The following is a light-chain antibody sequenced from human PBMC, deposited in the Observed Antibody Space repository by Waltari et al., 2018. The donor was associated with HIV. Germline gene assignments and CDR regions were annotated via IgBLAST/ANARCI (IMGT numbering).Light chain of an antibody. CDR3: QQYNNWPRT. V-gene: IGKV3-15*01. CDR2: GAS. J-gene: IGKJ2*01. Sequence: EIVITQSPATLSVSPGERATLSCRASQSVSSNLAWDQQKPGQAPRLLIYGASTRATGIPARFSGSGSGTEFTLNISSLQSEDFAVYYCQQYNNWPRTFGQGTKLEIK. CDR1: QSVSSN.